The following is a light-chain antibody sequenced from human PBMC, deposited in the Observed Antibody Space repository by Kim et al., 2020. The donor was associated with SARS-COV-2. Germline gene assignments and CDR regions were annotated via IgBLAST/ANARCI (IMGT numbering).Light chain of an antibody. V-gene: IGLV2-14*03. J-gene: IGLJ1*01. CDR2: DVN. Sequence: QSALTQPASVSGSPGQSITVSCTGTSSDVGEYDYVSWYQHHPGKVPKLMIYDVNKRPSGVPTRFSGSKSGNTASLTISGLQAEDEADYYCSSFTSSSTFVFGTGTKVTVL. CDR3: SSFTSSSTFV. CDR1: SSDVGEYDY.